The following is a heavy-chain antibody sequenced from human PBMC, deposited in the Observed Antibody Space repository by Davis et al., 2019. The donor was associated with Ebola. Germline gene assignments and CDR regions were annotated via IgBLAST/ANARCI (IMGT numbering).Heavy chain of an antibody. CDR3: ARGGYIVVVPAAIYGMDV. CDR2: INSDGSST. D-gene: IGHD2-2*01. J-gene: IGHJ6*02. V-gene: IGHV3-74*01. CDR1: GFTVSSNY. Sequence: GESLKISCAASGFTVSSNYMSWVRQAPGKGLEWVSRINSDGSSTSYADSVKGRFTISRDNAKNTLYLQMNSLRAEDTAVYYCARGGYIVVVPAAIYGMDVWGQGTTVTVSS.